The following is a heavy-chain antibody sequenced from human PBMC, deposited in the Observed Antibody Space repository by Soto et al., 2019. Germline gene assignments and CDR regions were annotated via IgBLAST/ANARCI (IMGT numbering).Heavy chain of an antibody. CDR3: ARVTASNYYDSSGPRYGMDV. J-gene: IGHJ6*02. V-gene: IGHV4-59*11. CDR1: GGSISSHY. Sequence: PSETLSLTCTVSGGSISSHYWSWIRQPPGQGLEWIGYIYYSGSTNYSPSLKSRVTISVDTSKNQFSLKLSSVTAADTAVYYCARVTASNYYDSSGPRYGMDVWGQGTTVTVSS. CDR2: IYYSGST. D-gene: IGHD3-22*01.